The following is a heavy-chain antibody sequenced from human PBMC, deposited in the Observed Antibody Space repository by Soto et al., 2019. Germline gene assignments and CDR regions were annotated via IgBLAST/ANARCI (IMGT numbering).Heavy chain of an antibody. Sequence: EVQLLESGGGLVQPGGSLRLSCAASGFTFSSYAMSWVCQAPGKGLEWVTAISGSGGSTYYADSVKGRFTISRDNSKNTLYLQMNSLRAEDTAVYYCAKVVDYGDYAFDYWGQGTLVTVSS. CDR3: AKVVDYGDYAFDY. V-gene: IGHV3-23*01. D-gene: IGHD4-17*01. CDR2: ISGSGGST. J-gene: IGHJ4*02. CDR1: GFTFSSYA.